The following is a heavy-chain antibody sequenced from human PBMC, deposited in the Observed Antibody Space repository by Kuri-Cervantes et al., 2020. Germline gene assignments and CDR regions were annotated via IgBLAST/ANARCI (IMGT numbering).Heavy chain of an antibody. V-gene: IGHV3-23*01. CDR1: GFTFSSYA. J-gene: IGHJ4*02. CDR2: ISGSGGSA. CDR3: AKGLGSYFSSALQY. Sequence: GGSLRLSCAASGFTFSSYAMSWVRQAPGKGLEWVSAISGSGGSAYYADSVKGRFTISRDNSKNTPYLQMNSLRAEDTAVYYCAKGLGSYFSSALQYWGQGTLVTVSS. D-gene: IGHD1-26*01.